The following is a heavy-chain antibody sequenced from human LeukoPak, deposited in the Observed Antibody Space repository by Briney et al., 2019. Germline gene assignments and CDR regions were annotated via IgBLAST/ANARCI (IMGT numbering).Heavy chain of an antibody. J-gene: IGHJ4*02. CDR2: ISGSDTST. D-gene: IGHD6-19*01. Sequence: GGSLRLSCAVSGFTFSDRWMSWVRQAPGKGLEWVSAISGSDTSTHNADSVKGRFTISRDNSKNTLYLQMNNLRAEDTAVYYCAKEGAAVAGTHFDYWGQGTLVTVSS. CDR3: AKEGAAVAGTHFDY. CDR1: GFTFSDRW. V-gene: IGHV3-23*01.